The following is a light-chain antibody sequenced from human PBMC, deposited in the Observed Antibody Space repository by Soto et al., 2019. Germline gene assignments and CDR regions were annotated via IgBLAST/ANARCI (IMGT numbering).Light chain of an antibody. V-gene: IGKV3-20*01. CDR2: GAS. J-gene: IGKJ4*01. CDR3: QHFDESLT. Sequence: EIVLTQSPGTLSLSPGERATLSCRASQSVCSTTLAWYQQKPGQATRLLISGASYRATGIPDRFSGRGSGTDFTLTISRLEPEDFEVYYCQHFDESLTFGGGTQVEIK. CDR1: QSVCSTT.